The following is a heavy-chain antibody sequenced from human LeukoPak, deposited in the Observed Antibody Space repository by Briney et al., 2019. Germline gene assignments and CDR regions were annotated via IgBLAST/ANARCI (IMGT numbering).Heavy chain of an antibody. V-gene: IGHV3-53*01. J-gene: IGHJ3*02. CDR3: ARATLVGATNPNAFDI. Sequence: PGGSLRLSCVASGFTFKNYVMNWVRQAPGKGLEWVSIIFGGGTTNYADSVKGRFTISRDNPKNTLYLQMSSLRVEDTAVYYCARATLVGATNPNAFDIWGQGTMVTVSS. CDR2: IFGGGTT. CDR1: GFTFKNYV. D-gene: IGHD1-26*01.